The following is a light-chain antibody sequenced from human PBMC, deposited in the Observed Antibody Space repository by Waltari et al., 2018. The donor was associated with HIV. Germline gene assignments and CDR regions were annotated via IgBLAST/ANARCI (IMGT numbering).Light chain of an antibody. Sequence: QSALTQPPSASGSPGQSVTISCTGTTSDVGGSNYVSWYQQHPGKAPKLMIYEVTNRPSGVPDRFSGSKSGNTASLTVSGLQAEDEADYYCSSYAGSSNLRVFGGGTKLTVL. V-gene: IGLV2-8*01. CDR1: TSDVGGSNY. J-gene: IGLJ2*01. CDR2: EVT. CDR3: SSYAGSSNLRV.